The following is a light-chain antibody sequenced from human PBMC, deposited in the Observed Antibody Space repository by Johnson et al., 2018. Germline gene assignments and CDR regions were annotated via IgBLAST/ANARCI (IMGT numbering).Light chain of an antibody. Sequence: QSVLTQPPSVSAAPGQKVTISCSGSSSNIGNNYVSWYQQLPGTAPKLLIYENNKRPSGIPDRFSGSKSGPSATLGITRLQTGDEADYYCGTWDSSLSAGNVFGTGTKVTVL. CDR3: GTWDSSLSAGNV. J-gene: IGLJ1*01. CDR1: SSNIGNNY. CDR2: ENN. V-gene: IGLV1-51*02.